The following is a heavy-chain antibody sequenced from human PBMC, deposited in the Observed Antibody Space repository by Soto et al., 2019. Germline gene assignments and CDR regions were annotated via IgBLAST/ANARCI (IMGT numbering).Heavy chain of an antibody. CDR1: GGSISSGDYY. CDR3: ARGGHRAAISLLGAFGI. CDR2: IYYSGST. D-gene: IGHD2-2*02. J-gene: IGHJ3*02. V-gene: IGHV4-30-4*01. Sequence: SETLSLTCTVSGGSISSGDYYWSWIRQPPGKGLEWIGYIYYSGSTYYNPSLKSRVTISVDTSKNQFSLKLSSVTAADTAVYYCARGGHRAAISLLGAFGIWGQGTMVTV.